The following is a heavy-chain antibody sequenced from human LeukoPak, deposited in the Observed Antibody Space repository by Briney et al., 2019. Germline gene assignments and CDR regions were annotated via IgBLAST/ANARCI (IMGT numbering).Heavy chain of an antibody. CDR3: ARRLTQYDCFDP. J-gene: IGHJ5*02. V-gene: IGHV6-1*01. D-gene: IGHD2-2*01. CDR1: GDSVSSNSVT. Sequence: SQTLSLTCAISGDSVSSNSVTWNWIRQSPSRGLEWLGRTYYRSTWYNDYAVTVRGRITVNPDTSKNQFSLHLNSVTPEDTAVYYCARRLTQYDCFDPWGQGILVTVSS. CDR2: TYYRSTWYN.